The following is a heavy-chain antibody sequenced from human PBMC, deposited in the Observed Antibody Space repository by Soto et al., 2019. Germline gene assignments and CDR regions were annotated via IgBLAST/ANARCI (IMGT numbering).Heavy chain of an antibody. V-gene: IGHV3-23*01. CDR1: GFIFSGYA. D-gene: IGHD6-19*01. CDR2: ISGSGDHI. J-gene: IGHJ4*02. CDR3: AKSSSGWFRFDY. Sequence: GGSLRLSCTASGFIFSGYAMSWVRQAPGKGLEWVSLISGSGDHIKYTDSVKGRFTISRDNSKNTLYLQMNSLRVDDTAVYYCAKSSSGWFRFDYWGQGTLVTVSS.